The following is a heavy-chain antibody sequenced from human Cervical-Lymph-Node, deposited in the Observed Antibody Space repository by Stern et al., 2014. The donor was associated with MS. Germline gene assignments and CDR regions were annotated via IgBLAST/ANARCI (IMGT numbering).Heavy chain of an antibody. J-gene: IGHJ4*02. CDR2: IYTSGTT. D-gene: IGHD6-19*01. Sequence: QVQLQESGPGLVKPSETLSLTCTVSGGSISTYYWNWIRQPAGKGLEWIGRIYTSGTTNYNPSLKSRVTMSVDTSKNQFSLKLSSVTAADTAVYYCARDPSSDWSRYYFDYWGRGTLVTVSS. V-gene: IGHV4-4*07. CDR3: ARDPSSDWSRYYFDY. CDR1: GGSISTYY.